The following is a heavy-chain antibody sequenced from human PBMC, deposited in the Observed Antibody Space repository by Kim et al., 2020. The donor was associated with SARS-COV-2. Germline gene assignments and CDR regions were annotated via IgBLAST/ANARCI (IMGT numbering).Heavy chain of an antibody. CDR2: IIPIFGTA. Sequence: SVKVSCKASGGTFSSYAISWVRQAPGQGLEWMGGIIPIFGTANYAQKFQGRVTITADESTSTAYMELSSLRSEDTAVYYCARASSSWPEDAIEYFQHWGQGILVTVSS. CDR1: GGTFSSYA. V-gene: IGHV1-69*13. CDR3: ARASSSWPEDAIEYFQH. J-gene: IGHJ1*01. D-gene: IGHD6-13*01.